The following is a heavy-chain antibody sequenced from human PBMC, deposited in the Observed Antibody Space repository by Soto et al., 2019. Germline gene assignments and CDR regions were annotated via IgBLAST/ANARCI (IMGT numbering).Heavy chain of an antibody. J-gene: IGHJ3*02. V-gene: IGHV3-48*01. D-gene: IGHD6-19*01. CDR2: ITSSSNTI. CDR3: ATEAVAGAFDI. Sequence: GGSLRLSCAASGFTFSDYGVTWVRQAPGKGLEWVSFITSSSNTIYYVDSVKGRFTISRDNAKNSLFLQLNSLRAEDTAVYYCATEAVAGAFDIWGQGTMVTVSS. CDR1: GFTFSDYG.